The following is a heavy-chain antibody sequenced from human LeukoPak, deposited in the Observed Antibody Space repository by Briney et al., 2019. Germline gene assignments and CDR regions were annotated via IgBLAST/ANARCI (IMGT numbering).Heavy chain of an antibody. J-gene: IGHJ4*02. D-gene: IGHD3-3*01. CDR3: AKDFSDFWSGLDY. Sequence: GGSLRLSCAASGFTFSSYGMHWVRQAPGKGLEWVAVISYDGSNKYYADSVKGRFTISRDNSENTLYLQMNSLRAEDTAVYYCAKDFSDFWSGLDYWGQGTLVTVSS. V-gene: IGHV3-30*18. CDR2: ISYDGSNK. CDR1: GFTFSSYG.